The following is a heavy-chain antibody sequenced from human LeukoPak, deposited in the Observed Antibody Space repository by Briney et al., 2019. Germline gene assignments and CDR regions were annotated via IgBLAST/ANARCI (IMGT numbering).Heavy chain of an antibody. CDR1: GDTVSSNSAA. J-gene: IGHJ4*02. CDR3: ARAGIYYDSSGYLPYFDY. CDR2: TYYRSEWYN. D-gene: IGHD3-22*01. V-gene: IGHV6-1*01. Sequence: SQTLSLTCAISGDTVSSNSAAWNWIRQSPSRGLEWLGRTYYRSEWYNDYAVSVKSRITIKPDTSKNQFFLHLNSVTPEDTAVYYCARAGIYYDSSGYLPYFDYWGQGTLVTVSS.